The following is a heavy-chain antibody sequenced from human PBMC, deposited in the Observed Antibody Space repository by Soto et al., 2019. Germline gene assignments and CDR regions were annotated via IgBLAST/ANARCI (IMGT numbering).Heavy chain of an antibody. V-gene: IGHV1-2*04. CDR3: AREEEYYFDV. CDR2: INPTSGTT. Sequence: QVQLVQSGAEVKKPGASVTVSCKPSGYTFSDYYIHWVRQAPGQGLEWVGWINPTSGTTNYAKNFQGWVTMTRDTSISTIYLELHSLKSDDTAVYYCAREEEYYFDVWGQGTLVTVSS. J-gene: IGHJ4*02. CDR1: GYTFSDYY.